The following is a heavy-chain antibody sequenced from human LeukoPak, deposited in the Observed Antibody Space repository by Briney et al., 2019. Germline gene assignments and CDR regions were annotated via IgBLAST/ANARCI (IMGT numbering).Heavy chain of an antibody. CDR1: GFTFSTYD. V-gene: IGHV3-30*18. D-gene: IGHD3-10*01. J-gene: IGHJ3*02. CDR2: ISYDGSDK. CDR3: AKDFGEAAFDI. Sequence: GRSLRVSCAASGFTFSTYDMHWVRQAPGKGLEWVAIISYDGSDKYYADSVKGRFTISRDNSKNTLYLQMNSLRAEDTAVYYCAKDFGEAAFDIWGQGTMVTVSS.